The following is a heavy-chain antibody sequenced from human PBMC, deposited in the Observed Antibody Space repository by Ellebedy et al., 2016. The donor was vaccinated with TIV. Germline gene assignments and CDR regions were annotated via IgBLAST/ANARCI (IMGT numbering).Heavy chain of an antibody. Sequence: SETLSLTCAVYGGSFSGYYWSWVRQPPGKGLEWIGEVNRSGRTNYHPSPESRVTISVDTSKNQFSLRLTSVTAADTAVYYCAEGRSGWYYFDYWGQGTLVTVSS. D-gene: IGHD6-19*01. CDR2: VNRSGRT. CDR3: AEGRSGWYYFDY. CDR1: GGSFSGYY. V-gene: IGHV4-34*01. J-gene: IGHJ4*02.